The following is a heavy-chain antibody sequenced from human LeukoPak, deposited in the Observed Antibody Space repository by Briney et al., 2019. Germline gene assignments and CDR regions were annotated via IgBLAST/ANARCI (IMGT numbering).Heavy chain of an antibody. CDR1: GYTFTGYY. V-gene: IGHV1-2*02. Sequence: ASVKVSCKASGYTFTGYYTHWVRQAPGQGLEWMGWINPNSGGTNYAQKFQGRVTMTRDTSISTAYMELSRLRSDDTAVYYCARIQYQLLLAMDYWGQGTLVTVSS. CDR3: ARIQYQLLLAMDY. D-gene: IGHD2-2*01. CDR2: INPNSGGT. J-gene: IGHJ4*02.